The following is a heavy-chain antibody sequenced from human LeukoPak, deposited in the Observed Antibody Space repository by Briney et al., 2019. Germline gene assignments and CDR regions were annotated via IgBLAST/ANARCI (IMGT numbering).Heavy chain of an antibody. Sequence: ASVRVSCKASGYTFSNYGISWVRQAPGLGLEWMGWTSYNGNTNYAQNFQDRVTITTDTSTTTAYMELRSLESDDTAVYYCARHSGSGWQALGYWGQGTLVTVSS. J-gene: IGHJ4*02. D-gene: IGHD6-19*01. CDR1: GYTFSNYG. CDR3: ARHSGSGWQALGY. CDR2: TSYNGNT. V-gene: IGHV1-18*04.